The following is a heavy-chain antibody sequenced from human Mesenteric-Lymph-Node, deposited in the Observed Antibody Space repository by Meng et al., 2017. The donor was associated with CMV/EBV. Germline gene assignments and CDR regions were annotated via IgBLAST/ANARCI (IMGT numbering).Heavy chain of an antibody. CDR3: AKGVGIQLWFPPIDY. CDR1: GASVSSGSYY. Sequence: SETLSLTCAVSGASVSSGSYYWTWIRQPPGKGLEWIGYIYYSGSTNYNPSLKSRVTISVDTSKNQFSLKLSSVTAADTAVYYCAKGVGIQLWFPPIDYWGQGTLVTVSS. J-gene: IGHJ4*02. CDR2: IYYSGST. D-gene: IGHD5-18*01. V-gene: IGHV4-61*01.